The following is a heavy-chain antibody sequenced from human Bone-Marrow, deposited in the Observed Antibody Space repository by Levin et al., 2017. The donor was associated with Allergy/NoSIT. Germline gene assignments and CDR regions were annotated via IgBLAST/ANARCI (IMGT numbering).Heavy chain of an antibody. CDR1: GYIFTGYY. D-gene: IGHD2-2*01. J-gene: IGHJ3*01. CDR3: AKAAAGGAFDL. Sequence: GESLKISCKAPGYIFTGYYIHWVRQAPGHGLEWMGIINPTGGSTDYAQKFQDRVIVTRDTSKSTVYMELSSLTSEDTAIYYCAKAAAGGAFDLWGPGTLVTVSS. CDR2: INPTGGST. V-gene: IGHV1-46*01.